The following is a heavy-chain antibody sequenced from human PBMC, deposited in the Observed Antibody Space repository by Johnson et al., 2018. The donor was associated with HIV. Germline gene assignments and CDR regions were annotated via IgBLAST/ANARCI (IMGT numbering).Heavy chain of an antibody. J-gene: IGHJ3*02. CDR3: ARGFDAFDI. V-gene: IGHV3-30*03. CDR2: ISYDGSNK. Sequence: QVQLVESGGGVVQPGRSLRLSCPASAFTFSSSGMHWVRQAPGNGLEWVAVISYDGSNKYYVDSVKGRFTISRDNAKNSLYLQMNSLRAEDTAVYYCARGFDAFDIWGQGTMVTVSS. CDR1: AFTFSSSG.